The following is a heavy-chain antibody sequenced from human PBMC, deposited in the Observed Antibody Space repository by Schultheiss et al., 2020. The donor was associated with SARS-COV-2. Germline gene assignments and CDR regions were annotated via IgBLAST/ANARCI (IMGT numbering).Heavy chain of an antibody. D-gene: IGHD1-26*01. Sequence: SQTLSLTCTVSGGSISSYYWSWIRQPPGKGLEWIGYIYYSGSTYYNPSLKSRVTISVDKSKNQFSLKLSSVTAADTAVYYCARQAPIGRYYYYGMDVWGQGTTVTVSS. CDR1: GGSISSYY. CDR2: IYYSGST. V-gene: IGHV4-59*12. CDR3: ARQAPIGRYYYYGMDV. J-gene: IGHJ6*02.